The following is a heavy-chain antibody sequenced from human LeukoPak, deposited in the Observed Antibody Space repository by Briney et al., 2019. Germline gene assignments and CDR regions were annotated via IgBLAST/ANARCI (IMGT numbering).Heavy chain of an antibody. Sequence: GGSLRLSCAASGFTFSSYGMHWVRQAPGKGLEWVAVISYDGSNKYYADSVKGRFTISRDNSKNTLYLQMNSLRAEDTAVYYCAKDLGVVVVAATPHFDCWGQGTLVTVSS. D-gene: IGHD2-15*01. J-gene: IGHJ4*02. CDR2: ISYDGSNK. CDR1: GFTFSSYG. V-gene: IGHV3-30*18. CDR3: AKDLGVVVVAATPHFDC.